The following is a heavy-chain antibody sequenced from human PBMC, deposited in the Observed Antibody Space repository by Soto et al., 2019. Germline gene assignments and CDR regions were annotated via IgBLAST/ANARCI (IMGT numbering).Heavy chain of an antibody. CDR1: GFTFSNYG. V-gene: IGHV3-30*18. CDR2: VSWDGEAE. J-gene: IGHJ5*01. Sequence: QVQLVESGGGIVQPGNSLRLSCAASGFTFSNYGMQWFRQAPDKGLEWVAVVSWDGEAEYYADSVKGRFTISRDNSGDTLSLQMNSLIPGERAMDSCVKYATVKAAHHFDSWGQGTLVTVST. D-gene: IGHD4-4*01. CDR3: VKYATVKAAHHFDS.